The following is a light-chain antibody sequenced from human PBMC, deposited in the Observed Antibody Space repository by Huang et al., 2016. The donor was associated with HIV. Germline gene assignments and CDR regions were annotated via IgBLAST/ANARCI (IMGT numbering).Light chain of an antibody. V-gene: IGKV3-11*01. CDR1: QSISFY. Sequence: EIVLTQSPATLSLSPGERATLSCRASQSISFYLGWYQQKPGQAPSLLISDSANRATGIPARFSGSGSGTDFTLTISSLEPEDFAVYYCQHRSNWPRTFGQGTKVEIK. J-gene: IGKJ1*01. CDR3: QHRSNWPRT. CDR2: DSA.